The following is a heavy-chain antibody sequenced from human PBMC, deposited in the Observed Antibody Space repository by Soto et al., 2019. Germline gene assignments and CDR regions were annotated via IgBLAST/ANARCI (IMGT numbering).Heavy chain of an antibody. CDR1: GYSFTTYW. CDR2: FHPGESDT. CDR3: ARHEATYYNFYGMDV. J-gene: IGHJ6*02. V-gene: IGHV5-51*01. Sequence: PGESLKISCEGHGYSFTTYWITWVRQKPGKGLEWVGSFHPGESDTRYSPSFQGQVTISADRSLATAYLQWSSLQAADTAIYYCARHEATYYNFYGMDVWGQGTTVTVSS.